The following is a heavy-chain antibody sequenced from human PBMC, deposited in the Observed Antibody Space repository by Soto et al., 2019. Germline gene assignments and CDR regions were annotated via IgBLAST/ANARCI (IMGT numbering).Heavy chain of an antibody. Sequence: GGSLRLSCAASGFTFSSYAMSWVRQAPGKGLEWVSAISGNGGSIGYADSVKGRFAISRDNAKNSLHLQMNSLRAEDTAFYYCVKDESINWYSGHFRHWGQGTLVTVSS. CDR1: GFTFSSYA. J-gene: IGHJ1*01. CDR2: ISGNGGSI. D-gene: IGHD6-13*01. V-gene: IGHV3-9*01. CDR3: VKDESINWYSGHFRH.